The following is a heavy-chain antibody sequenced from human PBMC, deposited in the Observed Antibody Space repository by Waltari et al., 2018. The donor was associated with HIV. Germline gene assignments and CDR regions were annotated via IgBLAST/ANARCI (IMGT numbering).Heavy chain of an antibody. D-gene: IGHD3-22*01. J-gene: IGHJ5*02. Sequence: QVQLQESGPGLVKPSATLSLTCTVSGGSISSYYWRWIRPPPGKGLEWIGYIYYSGSTNYNPSLKSRVTISVDTSKNQFSLKLSSVTAADTAVYYCARDYYDSSGYYYGYSPWGQGTLVTVSS. V-gene: IGHV4-59*01. CDR3: ARDYYDSSGYYYGYSP. CDR1: GGSISSYY. CDR2: IYYSGST.